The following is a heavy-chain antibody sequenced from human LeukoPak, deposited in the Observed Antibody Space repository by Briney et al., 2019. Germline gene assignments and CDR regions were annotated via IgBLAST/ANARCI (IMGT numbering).Heavy chain of an antibody. CDR2: INHSGST. V-gene: IGHV4-34*01. J-gene: IGHJ5*02. CDR1: GGSFTEYY. D-gene: IGHD4-23*01. Sequence: SETLSLTCAVYGGSFTEYYWSWIRQPPRKGLERIVQINHSGSTNYNPSLKSRVTISVATSKNQFSLKMTSVTAADTAVYYCAVDYGGNSDMPPGGSWGQGTLVTVSS. CDR3: AVDYGGNSDMPPGGS.